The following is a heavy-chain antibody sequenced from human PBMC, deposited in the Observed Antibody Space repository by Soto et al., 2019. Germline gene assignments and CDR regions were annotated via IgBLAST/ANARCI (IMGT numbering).Heavy chain of an antibody. J-gene: IGHJ3*02. CDR3: ARLAGDYYDSSGYYAAAFDI. CDR1: GYTFTGYY. V-gene: IGHV1-2*02. Sequence: ASVKVSWKASGYTFTGYYMHRVRQAPGQGLEGMGWINPNSGGTNYAQKFQGRVTMTRDTSISTAYMELSRLRSDDTAVYYCARLAGDYYDSSGYYAAAFDIWGQGTMVTVSS. CDR2: INPNSGGT. D-gene: IGHD3-22*01.